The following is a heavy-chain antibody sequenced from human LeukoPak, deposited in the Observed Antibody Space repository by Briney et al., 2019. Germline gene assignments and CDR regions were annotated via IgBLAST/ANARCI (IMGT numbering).Heavy chain of an antibody. CDR2: ISAYNGNT. J-gene: IGHJ4*02. CDR3: ARGPPFVVVTAPFDY. CDR1: GYTFTSYG. D-gene: IGHD2-21*02. V-gene: IGHV1-18*01. Sequence: GASVKVSCKASGYTFTSYGISWVRQAPGQGLEWMGWISAYNGNTNYAQKLQGRVTMTPDTSTSTAYMELRSLRSDDTAVYYCARGPPFVVVTAPFDYWGQGTLVTVSS.